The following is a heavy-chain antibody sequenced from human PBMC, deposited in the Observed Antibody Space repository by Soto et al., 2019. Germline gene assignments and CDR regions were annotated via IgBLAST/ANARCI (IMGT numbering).Heavy chain of an antibody. V-gene: IGHV1-18*01. J-gene: IGHJ3*02. CDR1: GYTFTSYG. Sequence: ASVKVSCKASGYTFTSYGISWVRQAPGQGREWMGWISAYNGNTNYAQKLQGRVTMTTDTSTSTAYMELRSLRSDDTAVYYCARAQYYCSGGSCYSGSGGAFDIWGQGTMVTVSS. CDR2: ISAYNGNT. CDR3: ARAQYYCSGGSCYSGSGGAFDI. D-gene: IGHD2-15*01.